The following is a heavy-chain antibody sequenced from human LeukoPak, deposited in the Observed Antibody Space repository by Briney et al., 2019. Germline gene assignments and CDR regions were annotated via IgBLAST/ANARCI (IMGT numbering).Heavy chain of an antibody. J-gene: IGHJ5*02. D-gene: IGHD3-22*01. V-gene: IGHV4-61*01. CDR2: IYYSGST. Sequence: PSETLSLTCTVSGGSVSSGSCYWSWIRQPPGKGLEWIGYIYYSGSTNYNPSLKSRVTISVDTSKNQFSLKLSSVTAADTAVYYCARESSNYYDSSGYYLNWFDPWGQGTLVTVSS. CDR1: GGSVSSGSCY. CDR3: ARESSNYYDSSGYYLNWFDP.